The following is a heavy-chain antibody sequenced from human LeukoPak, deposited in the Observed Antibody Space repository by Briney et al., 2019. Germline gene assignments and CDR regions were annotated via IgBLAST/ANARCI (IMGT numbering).Heavy chain of an antibody. J-gene: IGHJ4*02. V-gene: IGHV3-7*01. D-gene: IGHD6-6*01. CDR1: GFTFSSYW. Sequence: PGGSLRLSCAASGFTFSSYWMSWVRKAPGKGLEWVANIKQDGSEKYYVDSVKGRFTISRDNAKNSLYLQMNSLRAEDTAVYYCAREMGIAARRLDYWGQGTLVTVSS. CDR2: IKQDGSEK. CDR3: AREMGIAARRLDY.